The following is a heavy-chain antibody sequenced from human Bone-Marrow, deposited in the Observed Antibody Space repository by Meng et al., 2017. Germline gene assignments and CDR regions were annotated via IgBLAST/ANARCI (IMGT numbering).Heavy chain of an antibody. V-gene: IGHV4-30-2*01. CDR2: IYHSGST. J-gene: IGHJ4*02. D-gene: IGHD1-26*01. CDR3: ARVLGSGSYPDY. CDR1: GGSISSGGYS. Sequence: QVQLQESGPGLVEPSQTLSLTCTVSGGSISSGGYSWSWIRQPPGKGLEWIGYIYHSGSTYYNPSLKSRVTISVDRSKNQFSLKLSSVTAADTAVYYCARVLGSGSYPDYWGQGTLVTVSS.